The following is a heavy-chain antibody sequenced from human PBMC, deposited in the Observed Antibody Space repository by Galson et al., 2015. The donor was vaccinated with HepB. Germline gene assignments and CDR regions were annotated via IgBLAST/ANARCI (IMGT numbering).Heavy chain of an antibody. CDR3: ARVRRGCSNNNCYLDP. D-gene: IGHD2-2*01. CDR1: GDSITIPNW. Sequence: ETLSLTCAVSGDSITIPNWWNWVRQSPGKGLEWIGEISHSGEANYNPSLESRITISLDTSNNQFSLKVTSVTAADTAVYYCARVRRGCSNNNCYLDPWGQGTLVTVSS. J-gene: IGHJ5*02. CDR2: ISHSGEA. V-gene: IGHV4/OR15-8*01.